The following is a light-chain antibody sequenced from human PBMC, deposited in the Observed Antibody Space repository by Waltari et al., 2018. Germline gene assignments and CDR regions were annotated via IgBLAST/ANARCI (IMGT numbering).Light chain of an antibody. V-gene: IGLV2-11*01. CDR2: GAT. J-gene: IGLJ2*01. CDR1: SSDVGGYNY. Sequence: QSALTQPRSVSGSPGQSVTISCTGTSSDVGGYNYVSWYQQHPGKAPKLIIYGATKRPSGVPDRFSGSKSGNTAALAVSGHQAEDEAGYYCCSYGGSYSFVVFGGGTKLTVL. CDR3: CSYGGSYSFVV.